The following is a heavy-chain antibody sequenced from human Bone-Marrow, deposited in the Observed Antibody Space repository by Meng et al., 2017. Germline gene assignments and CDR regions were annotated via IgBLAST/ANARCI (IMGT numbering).Heavy chain of an antibody. CDR3: ARDDYSNYGLFYYYYGMDV. CDR2: ISSSSSYI. D-gene: IGHD4-11*01. V-gene: IGHV3-21*01. CDR1: GCTFISSG. Sequence: GESLKISCAASGCTFISSGMDWVRQAPGKGLEWLSSISSSSSYIYYADSVKGRFTISRDNAKKSLYLQMNSLRAEDTAVYYCARDDYSNYGLFYYYYGMDVWGQGTTVTVSS. J-gene: IGHJ6*02.